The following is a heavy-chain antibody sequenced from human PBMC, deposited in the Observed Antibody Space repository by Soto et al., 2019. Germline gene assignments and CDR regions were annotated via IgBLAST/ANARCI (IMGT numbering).Heavy chain of an antibody. Sequence: ASVKVSCKASGYTFTGYYMHWVRQAPGQGLEWMGWINPNSGGTNYAQKFQGRVTMTRGTSISTAYMELSSLRSEDTAMYYCARVGYSSTGTTFHYHGLDVWGQGTTVTVSS. V-gene: IGHV1-2*02. CDR2: INPNSGGT. CDR3: ARVGYSSTGTTFHYHGLDV. J-gene: IGHJ6*02. D-gene: IGHD3-22*01. CDR1: GYTFTGYY.